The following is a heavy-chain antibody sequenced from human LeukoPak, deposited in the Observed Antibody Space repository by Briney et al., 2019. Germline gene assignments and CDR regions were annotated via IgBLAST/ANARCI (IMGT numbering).Heavy chain of an antibody. CDR1: GGTFSSEA. J-gene: IGHJ4*02. V-gene: IGHV1-69*05. CDR2: IIPIFGRA. CDR3: ARFSMVFSYFDY. Sequence: HRASVKVSCKASGGTFSSEAFIWVRQAPGQGLEWMGGIIPIFGRADYAQKFQDIVTITTDESTSTVYMELSSLRSEDTAVYYCARFSMVFSYFDYWGQGTLVTVSS. D-gene: IGHD3-10*01.